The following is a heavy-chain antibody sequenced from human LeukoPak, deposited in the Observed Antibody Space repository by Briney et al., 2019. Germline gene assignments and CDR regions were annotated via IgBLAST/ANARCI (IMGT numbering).Heavy chain of an antibody. D-gene: IGHD2-2*01. V-gene: IGHV1-2*02. CDR2: INPNSGGT. CDR1: GYTFTGYY. Sequence: GASVKVSCEASGYTFTGYYMHWVRQAPGQGLEWMGWINPNSGGTNYAQKFQGRVTLTRDTSISTAYMELSRLRSDGTAVYYCARRGCSSTSCPLAFDIWGQGTMVTVSS. CDR3: ARRGCSSTSCPLAFDI. J-gene: IGHJ3*02.